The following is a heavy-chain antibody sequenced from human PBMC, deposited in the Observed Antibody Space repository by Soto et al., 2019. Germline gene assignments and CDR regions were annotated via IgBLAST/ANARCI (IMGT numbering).Heavy chain of an antibody. J-gene: IGHJ4*02. D-gene: IGHD3-16*01. CDR3: ARSQVRETYPFDY. Sequence: SETLSLTCAVSGASISSGNWWTWVRQPPGKGLECIGEIYHSGSSTYNPSLKSRVIISLDKTNNQFSLKLSSVTAADTAVYYCARSQVRETYPFDYWGQGTLVTVSS. CDR2: IYHSGSS. V-gene: IGHV4-4*02. CDR1: GASISSGNW.